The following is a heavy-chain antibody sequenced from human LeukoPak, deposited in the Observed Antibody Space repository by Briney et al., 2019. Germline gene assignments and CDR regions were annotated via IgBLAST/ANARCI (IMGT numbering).Heavy chain of an antibody. CDR3: ARGARSYDYVWGSYRSDFDY. CDR1: GYTFTSYG. J-gene: IGHJ4*02. V-gene: IGHV1-18*01. D-gene: IGHD3-16*02. CDR2: ISAYNGNT. Sequence: ASVKVSLKCSGYTFTSYGISWVRQPPAQGLEWMGWISAYNGNTNYAQKLQGRVTITTDTSTSTAYMELRSLISDAKAVYYCARGARSYDYVWGSYRSDFDYWGQGTLVTVSS.